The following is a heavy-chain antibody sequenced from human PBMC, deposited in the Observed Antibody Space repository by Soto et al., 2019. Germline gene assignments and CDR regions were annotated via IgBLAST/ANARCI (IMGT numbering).Heavy chain of an antibody. CDR2: IFWDDER. J-gene: IGHJ4*02. CDR3: ARALREELPIYYFDS. CDR1: GFSLTTSGVG. Sequence: SGPTLVNPTQTLTLTCTFSGFSLTTSGVGVSWIRQPPGKALEWLALIFWDDERSYNPSLKSRLTISRDTSKSQVVLTMTNVDPVDTGTYFCARALREELPIYYFDSWGQGTLVTVS. D-gene: IGHD1-7*01. V-gene: IGHV2-5*02.